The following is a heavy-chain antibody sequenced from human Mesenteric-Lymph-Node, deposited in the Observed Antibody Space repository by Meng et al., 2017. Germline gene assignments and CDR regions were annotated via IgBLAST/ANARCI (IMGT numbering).Heavy chain of an antibody. J-gene: IGHJ4*02. CDR2: ISGSGGST. V-gene: IGHV3-23*01. CDR3: ATHPALDY. CDR1: GFTFSSYA. Sequence: GESLKISCAASGFTFSSYAMSWVRQAPGKGLEWVSAISGSGGSTYYADSVKGRFTISRDNAKNTLYLQMNSLRVEDTAVYYCATHPALDYWGQGTLVTVSS. D-gene: IGHD2-15*01.